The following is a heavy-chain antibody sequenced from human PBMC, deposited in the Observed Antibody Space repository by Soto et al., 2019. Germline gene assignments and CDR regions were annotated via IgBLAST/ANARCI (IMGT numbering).Heavy chain of an antibody. CDR1: GFSLSTSGVG. CDR2: IYWDDDK. Sequence: QITLKESGPTLVKPTQTLTLTCTFSGFSLSTSGVGVGWIRQPPGKALEWLALIYWDDDKLYSTSLRSRLTITKDTSKNQVVLTMTNMDPVDTATYYCAHRRAIFGVVYGMDVWGQGATVTVSS. V-gene: IGHV2-5*02. J-gene: IGHJ6*02. CDR3: AHRRAIFGVVYGMDV. D-gene: IGHD3-3*01.